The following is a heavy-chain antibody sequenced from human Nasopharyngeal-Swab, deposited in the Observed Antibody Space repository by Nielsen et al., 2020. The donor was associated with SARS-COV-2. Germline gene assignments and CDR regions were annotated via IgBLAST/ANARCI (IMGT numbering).Heavy chain of an antibody. CDR3: ARRDDSYYFDY. V-gene: IGHV5-51*01. D-gene: IGHD3-3*01. Sequence: VRQMPGKGLEWMGIIYPGDSDTRYSPSFQGQVTISADKSISTAYLQWSSLKASDIAMYYCARRDDSYYFDYWGQGTLVTVSS. J-gene: IGHJ4*02. CDR2: IYPGDSDT.